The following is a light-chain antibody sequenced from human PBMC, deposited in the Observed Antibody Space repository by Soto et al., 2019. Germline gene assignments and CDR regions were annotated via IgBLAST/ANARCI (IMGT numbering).Light chain of an antibody. J-gene: IGLJ1*01. CDR1: SSDVGGYDY. CDR3: CSSAGDTPDI. CDR2: EVN. V-gene: IGLV2-8*01. Sequence: QSALTQPPSASGSPGQSVTISCTGTSSDVGGYDYVSWYQQLPGKAPKLVIYEVNKRPSGVPERFSGSKSGNTASLTVSGLQDEDAADFYCCSSAGDTPDIFGTGTKLTVL.